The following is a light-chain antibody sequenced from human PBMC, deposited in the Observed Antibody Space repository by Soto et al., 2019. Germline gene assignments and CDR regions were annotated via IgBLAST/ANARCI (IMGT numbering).Light chain of an antibody. CDR3: CSYAGSYSYV. V-gene: IGLV2-14*03. Sequence: QSVLTQPASVSGSPGQSITISCTGTSSDVGAYNSVSWHQQHPGKAPKLMIYNVYDRPSGISYRFSGSKSGNTASLTISGLQAEDEADYYCCSYAGSYSYVFGTGTKVTVL. J-gene: IGLJ1*01. CDR2: NVY. CDR1: SSDVGAYNS.